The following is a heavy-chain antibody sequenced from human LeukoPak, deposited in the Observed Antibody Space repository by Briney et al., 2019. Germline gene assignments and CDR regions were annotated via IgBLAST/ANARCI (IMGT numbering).Heavy chain of an antibody. D-gene: IGHD6-13*01. CDR1: GGSFSGYY. CDR3: AREHSSSWFDY. V-gene: IGHV4-34*01. CDR2: INHSGST. J-gene: IGHJ4*02. Sequence: SETLSLTCAVYGGSFSGYYWSWIRQPPGKGLEWIGEINHSGSTNYNPSLKSRVTISVDTSKTHFSLKLSSVTAAATAVYYCAREHSSSWFDYWGQGTLVTVSS.